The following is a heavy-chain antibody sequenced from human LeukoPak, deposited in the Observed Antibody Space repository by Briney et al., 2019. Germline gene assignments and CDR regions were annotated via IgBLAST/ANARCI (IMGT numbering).Heavy chain of an antibody. J-gene: IGHJ4*02. V-gene: IGHV4-39*01. Sequence: SETLSLTCIVSGGSISSSSYYWGWIRQPPGKGLEWIGSIYYSGSTYYNPSLKSRVTISVDTSKNQFSLKLSSVTAADTAVYYCARHGGLNGDPDSYFDYWGQGTLVTVSS. D-gene: IGHD4-17*01. CDR3: ARHGGLNGDPDSYFDY. CDR2: IYYSGST. CDR1: GGSISSSSYY.